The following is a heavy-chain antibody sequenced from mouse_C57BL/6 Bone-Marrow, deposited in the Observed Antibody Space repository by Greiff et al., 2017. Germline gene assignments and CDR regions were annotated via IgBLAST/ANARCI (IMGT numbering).Heavy chain of an antibody. D-gene: IGHD2-1*01. Sequence: VQLQQSGPGLVQPSQSLSITCTVSGFSLTSYGVHWVRQSPGKGLEWLGVIWSGGSTDYNAAFISRLSISKDNSKSQVFFKMNSLQADDTAIYYCARRNGNYYFDYWGQGTTLTVAS. CDR1: GFSLTSYG. CDR2: IWSGGST. V-gene: IGHV2-2*01. J-gene: IGHJ2*01. CDR3: ARRNGNYYFDY.